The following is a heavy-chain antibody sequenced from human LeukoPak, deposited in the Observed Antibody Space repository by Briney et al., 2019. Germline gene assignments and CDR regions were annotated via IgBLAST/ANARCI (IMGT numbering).Heavy chain of an antibody. Sequence: GGSLRLSCVASRFTFGSYGMSWVRQAPGKGLEWVSVISGSGGSTYITDSVKGRFTISRDNSKNTLYLQMHSLRAEDTAVYYCAKGDTGMVRRYYFDYWGRGTLLTVSS. J-gene: IGHJ4*02. CDR1: RFTFGSYG. V-gene: IGHV3-23*01. CDR2: ISGSGGST. CDR3: AKGDTGMVRRYYFDY. D-gene: IGHD5-18*01.